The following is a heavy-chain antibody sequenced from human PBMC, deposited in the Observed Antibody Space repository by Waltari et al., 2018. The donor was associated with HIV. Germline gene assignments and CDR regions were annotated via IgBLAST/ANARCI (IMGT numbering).Heavy chain of an antibody. Sequence: QVQLQESGPGLVKPSETLSLTCAVSGYSISTGYYWGWIRQPPGKGLEWIGSIYHSGSTYYNPPLRSRVAISVDTSKTQFTLNLNSVTAADTAVYYCARDQILRFLEWSFDYWGQGILVTVA. CDR3: ARDQILRFLEWSFDY. J-gene: IGHJ4*02. D-gene: IGHD3-3*01. V-gene: IGHV4-38-2*02. CDR1: GYSISTGYY. CDR2: IYHSGST.